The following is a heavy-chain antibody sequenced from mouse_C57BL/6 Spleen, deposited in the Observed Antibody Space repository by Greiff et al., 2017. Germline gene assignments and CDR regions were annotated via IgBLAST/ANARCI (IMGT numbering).Heavy chain of an antibody. J-gene: IGHJ4*01. CDR2: IYPGDGDT. V-gene: IGHV1-82*01. D-gene: IGHD1-1*01. CDR3: ARTITTVVATGAMDY. CDR1: GYAFSSSW. Sequence: VQLKESGPELVKPGASVKISCKASGYAFSSSWMNWVKQRPGKGLEWIGRIYPGDGDTNYNGKFKGKATLTADKSSSTAYMQLSSLTSEDSAVYFCARTITTVVATGAMDYWGQGTSVTVSA.